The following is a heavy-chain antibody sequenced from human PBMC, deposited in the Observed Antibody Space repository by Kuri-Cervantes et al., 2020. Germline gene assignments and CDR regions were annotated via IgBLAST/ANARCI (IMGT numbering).Heavy chain of an antibody. CDR2: IWPDGSNK. Sequence: GSLRLSCAASGFIFSNYGIHWVRQAPGKGLEWVAVIWPDGSNKYYSDSVKGRFTISRDNSKNTLYLQMNRLRDEDTAVYYCARASGSFDYWGQGTLVTVSS. J-gene: IGHJ4*02. V-gene: IGHV3-33*01. D-gene: IGHD1-14*01. CDR1: GFIFSNYG. CDR3: ARASGSFDY.